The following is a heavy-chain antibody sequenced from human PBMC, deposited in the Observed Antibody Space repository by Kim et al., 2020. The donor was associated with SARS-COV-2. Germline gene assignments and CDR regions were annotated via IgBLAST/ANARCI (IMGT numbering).Heavy chain of an antibody. CDR2: ISSSGSTI. J-gene: IGHJ4*02. Sequence: WGSLRLSCAASGFTFSDYYMSWIRQAPGKGLEWVSYISSSGSTIYYADSVKGRFTISRDNAKNSLYLQMNSLRAEDTAVYYCARDFKGLRSGGFPMIVVVTPGGGQGTLVTVSS. CDR1: GFTFSDYY. D-gene: IGHD3-22*01. V-gene: IGHV3-11*04. CDR3: ARDFKGLRSGGFPMIVVVTPG.